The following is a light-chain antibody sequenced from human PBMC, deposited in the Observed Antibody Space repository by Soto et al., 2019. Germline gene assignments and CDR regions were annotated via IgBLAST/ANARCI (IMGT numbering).Light chain of an antibody. CDR2: GAS. Sequence: EIVMPQSPATLSVSPGERATLSFRASQSVSSNLAWYQQKPGQAPRLLIYGASTRATGIPARFSGSGSGTEFTLTIRSLQSEDFAVYYCQQYNNWPYTLGQGTNLEIK. CDR1: QSVSSN. CDR3: QQYNNWPYT. V-gene: IGKV3-15*01. J-gene: IGKJ2*01.